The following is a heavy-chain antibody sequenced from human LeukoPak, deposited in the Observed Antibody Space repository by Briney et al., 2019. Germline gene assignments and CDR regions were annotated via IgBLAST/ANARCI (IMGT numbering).Heavy chain of an antibody. CDR1: GHTFTYFY. J-gene: IGHJ4*02. CDR2: INPNSCCT. CDR3: ARGRINTSY. V-gene: IGHV1-2*02. Sequence: ASVKVSCKSSGHTFTYFYIHGLRQAPGQGLEWLGWINPNSCCTNYAQKLQGGVTVTRDTSISTVYMELSRLASDDTAVYYCARGRINTSYWGQGTLVTVSS.